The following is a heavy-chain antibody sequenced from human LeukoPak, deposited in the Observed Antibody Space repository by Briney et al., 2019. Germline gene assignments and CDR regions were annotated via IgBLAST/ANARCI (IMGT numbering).Heavy chain of an antibody. D-gene: IGHD3-3*01. Sequence: GGSLRLSCAASGFTFSSYAMSWVRQAPGKGLEWVAVISYDGSNKYYADSVKGRFTISRDNSKNTLYLQMNSLRAEDTAVYYCAKGIRFLEWLPRDAFDIWGQGTMVTVSS. CDR1: GFTFSSYA. V-gene: IGHV3-30*18. CDR2: ISYDGSNK. CDR3: AKGIRFLEWLPRDAFDI. J-gene: IGHJ3*02.